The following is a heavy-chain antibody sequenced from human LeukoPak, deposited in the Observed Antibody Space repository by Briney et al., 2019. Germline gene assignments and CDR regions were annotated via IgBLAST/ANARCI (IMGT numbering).Heavy chain of an antibody. D-gene: IGHD3-22*01. J-gene: IGHJ4*02. V-gene: IGHV1-2*02. Sequence: VASVKVSCKASGYTFTDYYIHWVRQAPGQGPEWMGWINPNTGGRIYAQKFHDRVTMTRDTSTSTVYMELSSLRSEDTAVYYCARSGGVDYYDSSGYYSYWGQGTLVTVSS. CDR2: INPNTGGR. CDR3: ARSGGVDYYDSSGYYSY. CDR1: GYTFTDYY.